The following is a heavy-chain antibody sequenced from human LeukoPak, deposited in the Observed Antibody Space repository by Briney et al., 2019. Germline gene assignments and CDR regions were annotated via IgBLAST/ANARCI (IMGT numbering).Heavy chain of an antibody. CDR3: ARGGFTFGGVIVKPFDY. V-gene: IGHV1-3*04. CDR1: GYTFTTYA. D-gene: IGHD3-16*02. J-gene: IGHJ4*02. CDR2: INTGNGDT. Sequence: ASVKVSCKASGYTFTTYAMHWVRQAPGQSLEWMGRINTGNGDTKYSQNFQGRVTITRDTSASTAYMELSSLKSEDTAVYYCARGGFTFGGVIVKPFDYWGQGTLVTVSS.